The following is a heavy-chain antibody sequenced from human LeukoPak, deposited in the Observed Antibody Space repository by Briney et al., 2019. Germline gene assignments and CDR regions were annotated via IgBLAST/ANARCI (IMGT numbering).Heavy chain of an antibody. J-gene: IGHJ5*02. Sequence: SETLSLTCTVSGGSISSYYWSWIRQPAGKGLEWIGRIYTSGSNNYNPSFMGRVTMSVDTSKNQFSLKLSSVTAADTAVYYCAMETYYYDSTGSYNWFDPWGQGTLVTVSS. CDR2: IYTSGSN. CDR3: AMETYYYDSTGSYNWFDP. V-gene: IGHV4-4*07. CDR1: GGSISSYY. D-gene: IGHD3-22*01.